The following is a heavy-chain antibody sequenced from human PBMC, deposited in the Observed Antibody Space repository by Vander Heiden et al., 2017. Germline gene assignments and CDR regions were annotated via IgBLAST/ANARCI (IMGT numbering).Heavy chain of an antibody. CDR3: ARDLGIKPFDY. Sequence: QVQLQQWGAGLFQPSETLSLTCAVYGGPFSGYYWSWIGQPPGKGLEWIGEINHSGSTNYNPSLKSRVTISVDTSKNQFSMKLSSVTAADTAVYYWARDLGIKPFDYWGQGTLVTVSS. CDR2: INHSGST. CDR1: GGPFSGYY. D-gene: IGHD3-9*01. V-gene: IGHV4-34*01. J-gene: IGHJ4*02.